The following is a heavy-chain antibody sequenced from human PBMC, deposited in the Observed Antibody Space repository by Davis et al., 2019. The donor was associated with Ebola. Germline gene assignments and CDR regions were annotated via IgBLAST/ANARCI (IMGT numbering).Heavy chain of an antibody. V-gene: IGHV4-4*02. CDR2: IYHSGST. D-gene: IGHD2-2*01. CDR1: GGSISSSNW. J-gene: IGHJ3*02. CDR3: AREYCSSTSCYALNAFDI. Sequence: PSETLSLTCAVSGGSISSSNWWSWVRQPPGKGLEWIGEIYHSGSTNYNPSLKSRVTISVDTSKNQFSLKLSSVTAADTAVYYCAREYCSSTSCYALNAFDIWGQGTMVTVSS.